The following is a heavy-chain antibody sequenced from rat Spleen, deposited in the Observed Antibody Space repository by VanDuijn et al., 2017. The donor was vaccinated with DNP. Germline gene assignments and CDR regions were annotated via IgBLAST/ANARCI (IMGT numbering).Heavy chain of an antibody. V-gene: IGHV2-41*01. Sequence: QVQLKESGPGLVQPSQTLSLTCTVAGFSLTSYNVHWVRQPPGKGLEWMGVIWNTGGTRYNSAFKSRLSISKDTSKSQVFLKMNSLQTEDTATYYCARARVVVPDYWGQGVMVTVSS. J-gene: IGHJ2*01. CDR2: IWNTGGT. D-gene: IGHD1-1*01. CDR3: ARARVVVPDY. CDR1: GFSLTSYN.